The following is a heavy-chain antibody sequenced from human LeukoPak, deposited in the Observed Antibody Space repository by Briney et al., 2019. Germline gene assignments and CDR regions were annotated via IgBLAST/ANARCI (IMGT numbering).Heavy chain of an antibody. Sequence: ASVKVSCKASGYTFTGYYMHWVRQAPGQGLEWMGRINPNSGGTNYAQKFQGRVTMTRDTSISTAYMELSRLRSDDTAVYYCARVGSSSSRWGYWGQGTLVTVSS. J-gene: IGHJ4*02. CDR1: GYTFTGYY. V-gene: IGHV1-2*06. CDR2: INPNSGGT. CDR3: ARVGSSSSRWGY. D-gene: IGHD6-6*01.